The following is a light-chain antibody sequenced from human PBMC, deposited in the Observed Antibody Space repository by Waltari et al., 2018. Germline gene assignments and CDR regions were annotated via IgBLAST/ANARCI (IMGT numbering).Light chain of an antibody. J-gene: IGLJ2*01. V-gene: IGLV1-44*01. CDR2: SND. CDR1: YSNIGSNI. CDR3: ATWDDRLTGVV. Sequence: QSVLTQPPSASGTPGQRVPIPCSGSYSNIGSNIVTWYQQLPGTAPKLLIYSNDYRPSGVPDRFSGSKSGTSASLAISGLQSEDEADYYCATWDDRLTGVVFGGGTRVTVL.